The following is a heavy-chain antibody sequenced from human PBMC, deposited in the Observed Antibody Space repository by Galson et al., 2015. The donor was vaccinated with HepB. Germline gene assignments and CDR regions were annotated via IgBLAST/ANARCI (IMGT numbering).Heavy chain of an antibody. CDR3: GRSYDILTGYEEIDY. V-gene: IGHV3-30*09. CDR2: MSSDGRDK. Sequence: SLRLSCAASGFTFSSFDMHWARQAPGRGLEWVAVMSSDGRDKYYVDSKKGRFAVSRDNSKSMFYLQMNSLTVEDTALYYCGRSYDILTGYEEIDYWGQGTLGTVSS. D-gene: IGHD3-9*01. J-gene: IGHJ4*02. CDR1: GFTFSSFD.